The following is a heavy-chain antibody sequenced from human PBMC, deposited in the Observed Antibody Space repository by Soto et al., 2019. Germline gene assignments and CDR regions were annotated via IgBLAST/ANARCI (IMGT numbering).Heavy chain of an antibody. CDR2: ISYDGSNK. Sequence: RLSCAASGFTFSSYAMHWVRQAPGKGLEWVAVISYDGSNKYYADSVKGRFTISRDNSKNTLYLQMNSLRAEDTAVYYCARDLYYYDRTGYTAAFDIWGQGTMVTVSS. J-gene: IGHJ3*02. CDR3: ARDLYYYDRTGYTAAFDI. V-gene: IGHV3-30-3*01. D-gene: IGHD3-22*01. CDR1: GFTFSSYA.